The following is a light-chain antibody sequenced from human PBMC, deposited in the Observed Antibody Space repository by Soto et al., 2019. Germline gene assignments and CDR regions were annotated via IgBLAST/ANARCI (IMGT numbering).Light chain of an antibody. CDR1: RSVSNY. J-gene: IGKJ5*01. V-gene: IGKV3-11*01. CDR2: DAS. Sequence: EIVLTQSPAPLSLSPAESATLSCRASRSVSNYLAWYQQKPGQAPRLLIYDASSRPTDIPARFSGSGSGTDFTLTISSLEPEDFALYYCQQRSNWPITFGQGTRLEIK. CDR3: QQRSNWPIT.